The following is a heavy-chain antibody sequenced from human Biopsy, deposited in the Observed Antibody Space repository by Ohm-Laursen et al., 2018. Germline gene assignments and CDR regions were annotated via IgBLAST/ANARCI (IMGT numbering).Heavy chain of an antibody. D-gene: IGHD3-9*01. CDR2: INPNSGTT. Sequence: SVKVSCKTSGYTFTGYFLHWVRQVPGQGLEWMGWINPNSGTTKITENFQGSVPMTSDTSITTAYLDLTRLTSDDTAVYFCAKGQDLTAGAEYFQYWGQGALITVSS. V-gene: IGHV1-2*04. CDR1: GYTFTGYF. J-gene: IGHJ1*01. CDR3: AKGQDLTAGAEYFQY.